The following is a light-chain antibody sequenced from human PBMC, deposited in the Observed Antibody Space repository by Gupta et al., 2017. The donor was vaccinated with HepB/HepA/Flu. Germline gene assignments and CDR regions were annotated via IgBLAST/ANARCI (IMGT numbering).Light chain of an antibody. Sequence: AIRMTQSPSSFSASPGNTVTITCRASQYVSTFLAWYQQKAGKAPKLLIYGVYTLKTGVPSRFSGSGSGTVSTLTISHLQSEDFASYSRQQYSDDPLTFGGGTRVEIK. CDR1: QYVSTF. CDR3: QQYSDDPLT. CDR2: GVY. V-gene: IGKV1-8*01. J-gene: IGKJ4*01.